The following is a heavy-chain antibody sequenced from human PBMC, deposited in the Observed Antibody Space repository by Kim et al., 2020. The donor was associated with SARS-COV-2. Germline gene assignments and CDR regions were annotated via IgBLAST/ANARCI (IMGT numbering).Heavy chain of an antibody. D-gene: IGHD1-26*01. CDR1: GGSFSGYY. Sequence: SETLSLTCAVYGGSFSGYYWSWIRQPPGKGLEWIGEINHSGSTNYNPSLKSRVTISVDTSKNQFSLKLSSVTAADTAVYYCARGGLLTGRWFDPWGQGTLVTVSS. V-gene: IGHV4-34*01. J-gene: IGHJ5*02. CDR2: INHSGST. CDR3: ARGGLLTGRWFDP.